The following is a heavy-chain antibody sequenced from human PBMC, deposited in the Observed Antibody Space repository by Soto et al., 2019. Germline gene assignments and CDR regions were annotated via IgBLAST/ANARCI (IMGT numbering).Heavy chain of an antibody. CDR3: ARDCCDLGGYGSGVGYFDY. D-gene: IGHD5-12*01. CDR2: ISSRSSTI. J-gene: IGHJ4*02. Sequence: EVQLVESGGGLVQPGGSLRLSCAASGFTFSSYSMNWVRQAPGKGLEWASYISSRSSTIYYPDSVKGRFTISRDNAKNSLYLQMNSLRDEDTAVDYCARDCCDLGGYGSGVGYFDYWGQGSLVTVSS. CDR1: GFTFSSYS. V-gene: IGHV3-48*02.